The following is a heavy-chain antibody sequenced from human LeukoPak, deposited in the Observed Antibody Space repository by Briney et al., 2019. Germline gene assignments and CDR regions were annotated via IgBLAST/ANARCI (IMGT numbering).Heavy chain of an antibody. CDR2: ISYDGSNK. Sequence: LSLTCTVSGGSITSSSSYWGWVRQAPGKGLEWVAVISYDGSNKYYADSVKGRFTISRDNSKNTLYLQMNSLRAEDTAVYYCAKGTLGVSSLFDYWGQGTLVTVSS. J-gene: IGHJ4*02. CDR1: GGSITSSSSY. CDR3: AKGTLGVSSLFDY. V-gene: IGHV3-30*18. D-gene: IGHD3-10*01.